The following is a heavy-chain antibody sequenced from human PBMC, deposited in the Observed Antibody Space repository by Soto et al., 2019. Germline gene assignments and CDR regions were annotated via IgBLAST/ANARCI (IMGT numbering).Heavy chain of an antibody. CDR1: GITFNNYW. Sequence: GGSLRLSCAVSGITFNNYWMHWIRQTPGKGLVWVSHINNVASIINYADSVKGRFTISRDNAGNTLYLQMNSLGVEDTAVYYCANPRSNYGDYSHWGQGTLVTVSS. CDR3: ANPRSNYGDYSH. CDR2: INNVASII. V-gene: IGHV3-74*01. J-gene: IGHJ4*02. D-gene: IGHD4-17*01.